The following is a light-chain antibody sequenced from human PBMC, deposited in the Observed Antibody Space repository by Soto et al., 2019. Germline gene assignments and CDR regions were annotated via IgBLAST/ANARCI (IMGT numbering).Light chain of an antibody. CDR1: SSDVGAYNH. Sequence: QSALTQPASVSGSPGQSITVSCTGTSSDVGAYNHVSWYQQHPGKAPKLMISEVTNRPSGVSNRFSGSKSGNTASLTISGLQAEDEADYYCTSYTTSNTYVFGTGTKGPS. J-gene: IGLJ1*01. CDR2: EVT. CDR3: TSYTTSNTYV. V-gene: IGLV2-14*01.